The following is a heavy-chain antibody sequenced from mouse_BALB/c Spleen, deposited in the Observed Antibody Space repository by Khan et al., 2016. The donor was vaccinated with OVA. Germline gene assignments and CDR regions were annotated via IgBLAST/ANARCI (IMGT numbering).Heavy chain of an antibody. V-gene: IGHV3-6*02. CDR1: GYSITGGYS. CDR2: ISYDGSN. Sequence: VQLKESGPGLVKPSQSLSLTCSVTGYSITGGYSWSWIRQFPGNKLEWMCYISYDGSNNYNPSLKNRISITRDTSKNQFFLKLNSVTTEDTATYACARGGVVVRYWYYDVWGAGTTVTASS. J-gene: IGHJ1*01. CDR3: ARGGVVVRYWYYDV. D-gene: IGHD1-1*01.